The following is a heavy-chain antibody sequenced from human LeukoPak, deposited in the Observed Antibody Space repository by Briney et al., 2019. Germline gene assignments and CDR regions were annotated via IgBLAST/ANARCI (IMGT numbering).Heavy chain of an antibody. D-gene: IGHD3-3*01. Sequence: SETLSLTCTVSGGSISSYYWSWTRQPPGKGLEWIGYIYYSGSTNYNPSLKSRVTISVDPSKNQFSLKLSSVTAADTAVYYCARIAPEWLLTSYFDYWGQGTLVTVSS. CDR1: GGSISSYY. V-gene: IGHV4-59*01. CDR3: ARIAPEWLLTSYFDY. J-gene: IGHJ4*02. CDR2: IYYSGST.